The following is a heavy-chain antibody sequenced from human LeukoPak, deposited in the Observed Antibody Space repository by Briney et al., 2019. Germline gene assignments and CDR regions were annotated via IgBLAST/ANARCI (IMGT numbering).Heavy chain of an antibody. V-gene: IGHV3-23*01. CDR2: ISGGGDST. D-gene: IGHD3-3*02. Sequence: GSLRLSCAASGFTFSSYAMNWVRQAPGKGLEWVSTISGGGDSTYYAGSVKGRFTISRDNSKNTVYLQMNSLRAEDTAIYYCAKDRGIFDAFDIWGQGTVVTVSS. CDR3: AKDRGIFDAFDI. J-gene: IGHJ3*02. CDR1: GFTFSSYA.